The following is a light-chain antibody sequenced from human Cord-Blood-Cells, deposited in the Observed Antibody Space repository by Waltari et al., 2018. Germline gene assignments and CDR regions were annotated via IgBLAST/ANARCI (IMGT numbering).Light chain of an antibody. J-gene: IGLJ3*02. Sequence: QSVLTQPPSVSRAPGQRVTISCTGSSSNIGAGYAVHWYQQLPGTAPKLLIYGNSNRPSGVPDRFSGSKSGTSASLAITGLQAEDEADYYCQSYDSRLSGWVFGGGTKLTVL. V-gene: IGLV1-40*01. CDR1: SSNIGAGYA. CDR3: QSYDSRLSGWV. CDR2: GNS.